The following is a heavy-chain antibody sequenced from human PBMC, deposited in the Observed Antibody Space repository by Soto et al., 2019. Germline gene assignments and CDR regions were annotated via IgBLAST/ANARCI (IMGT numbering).Heavy chain of an antibody. CDR3: ARCYCSIGSCYTCWHFDL. D-gene: IGHD2-15*01. Sequence: QVQLVQSGPEVKKPGASVKVSCQASGYTFSNYGISWVRQAHGQGLEWMGWIGPYNGNTDYAQNFQGRVTMTRDTSTNTAYMELRSLRSDDTALYYCARCYCSIGSCYTCWHFDLWGRGALLNVSS. J-gene: IGHJ2*01. CDR1: GYTFSNYG. V-gene: IGHV1-18*01. CDR2: IGPYNGNT.